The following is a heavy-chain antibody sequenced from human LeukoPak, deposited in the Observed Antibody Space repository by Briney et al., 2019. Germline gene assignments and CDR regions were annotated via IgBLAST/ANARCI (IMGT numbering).Heavy chain of an antibody. D-gene: IGHD3-22*01. CDR3: AREFPPVVKHHFDY. CDR1: GFTFSSFG. CDR2: IWYDGSSK. J-gene: IGHJ4*02. V-gene: IGHV3-33*01. Sequence: PGRSLRLSCAASGFTFSSFGMHWVRQAPGKGLEWVAVIWYDGSSKYYTDSVKGRFTISRDNSKNTLYLQMNSLRVEDTAVYYCAREFPPVVKHHFDYWGQGTLVTVSS.